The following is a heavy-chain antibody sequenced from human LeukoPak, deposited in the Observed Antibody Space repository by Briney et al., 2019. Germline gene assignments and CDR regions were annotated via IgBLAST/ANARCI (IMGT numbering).Heavy chain of an antibody. V-gene: IGHV6-1*01. CDR1: GDSVSSNSVA. D-gene: IGHD2-15*01. Sequence: SQTLSLTCAISGDSVSSNSVAWNWIRQSPSRGLEWLGRTYYRSKWYKDYALSVESRITINPDTSKNQFSLQLNSVTPEDTAVYYCGRGVAAIDYWGQGTLVTVSS. CDR2: TYYRSKWYK. CDR3: GRGVAAIDY. J-gene: IGHJ4*02.